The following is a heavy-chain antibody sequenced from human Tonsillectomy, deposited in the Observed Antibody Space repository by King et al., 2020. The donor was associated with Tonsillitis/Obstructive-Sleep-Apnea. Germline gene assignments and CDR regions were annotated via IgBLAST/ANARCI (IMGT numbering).Heavy chain of an antibody. D-gene: IGHD2-2*02. CDR1: GFTFSSYA. CDR3: AKRTGYCSSTSCYTDDAFDI. V-gene: IGHV3-23*04. Sequence: DVQLVESGGGLVQPGGSLRLSCAASGFTFSSYAMSWVRQAPGKGLEWVSAISGSGGSTYYADSVKGRFTITSNNSKNTLYLQMKSLRAEDTAVYYCAKRTGYCSSTSCYTDDAFDIWGQGTMVTVSS. J-gene: IGHJ3*02. CDR2: ISGSGGST.